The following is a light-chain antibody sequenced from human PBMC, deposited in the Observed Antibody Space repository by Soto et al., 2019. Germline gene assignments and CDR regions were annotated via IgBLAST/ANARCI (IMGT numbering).Light chain of an antibody. V-gene: IGKV1-39*01. Sequence: DIQMTQSPPSLSASVGGTITITCRASQSISTYLDWYQVTPGKAPKVLIYAASTLQAGVPSRFSGSGSGTDFTLTINSLQPEDFATYYCQQNYNLPPWTFGQGTKVDIK. CDR1: QSISTY. CDR3: QQNYNLPPWT. J-gene: IGKJ1*01. CDR2: AAS.